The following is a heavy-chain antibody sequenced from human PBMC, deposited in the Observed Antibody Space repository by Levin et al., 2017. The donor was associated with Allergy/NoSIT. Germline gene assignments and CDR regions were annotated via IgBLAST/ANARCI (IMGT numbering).Heavy chain of an antibody. Sequence: SETLSLTCTVSGGSISSGGYYWNWIRQHPGTGLEWIGYIYYTGNTYYNPSLESRVTISVDTSKNQFSLRLTSVTAADTAVYYCARASPAVVAAISHYGMDVWGQGTTVTVSS. CDR1: GGSISSGGYY. J-gene: IGHJ6*02. V-gene: IGHV4-31*03. CDR2: IYYTGNT. D-gene: IGHD2-15*01. CDR3: ARASPAVVAAISHYGMDV.